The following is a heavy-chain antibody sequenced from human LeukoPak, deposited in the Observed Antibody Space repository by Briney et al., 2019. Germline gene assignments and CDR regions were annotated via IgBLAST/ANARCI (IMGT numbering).Heavy chain of an antibody. CDR3: AKDESTGGFAPGYFYGMGV. CDR2: ISWSGTTT. J-gene: IGHJ6*02. Sequence: GWSLRLSCVVSGFRFDDYGMHWVRQAPGKGLEWVSGISWSGTTTGYADSVKGRFTISRDSAKNSLYPQMDSLRVEDTALYYCAKDESTGGFAPGYFYGMGVWGQGTTVTVSS. D-gene: IGHD3-16*01. CDR1: GFRFDDYG. V-gene: IGHV3-9*01.